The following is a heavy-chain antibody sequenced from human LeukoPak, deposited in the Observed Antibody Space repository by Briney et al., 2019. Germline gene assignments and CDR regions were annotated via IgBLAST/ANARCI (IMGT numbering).Heavy chain of an antibody. D-gene: IGHD3-9*01. Sequence: SQTLSLTCTVSGGSISSGGYYWSWIRQHPGKGLEWIGYIYYSGSTYYNPSLKSRVTISVDTSKNQFSLRLSSVTAADTAVYYCAREGRYFDSGYAFDIWSQGTMVTVSS. CDR2: IYYSGST. V-gene: IGHV4-31*03. CDR3: AREGRYFDSGYAFDI. CDR1: GGSISSGGYY. J-gene: IGHJ3*02.